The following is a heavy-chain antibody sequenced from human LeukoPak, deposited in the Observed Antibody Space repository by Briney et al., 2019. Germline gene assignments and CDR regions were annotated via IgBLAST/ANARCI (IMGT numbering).Heavy chain of an antibody. Sequence: SVKVSCKASGGTFSSYAISWVRQAPGQGLEWMGGIIPIFGTANYAQKFQGRVTVTTDESTSTAYMELSSLRSEDTAVYYCAREGYCTNGVCLGEFFDLWGRGTLVTVSS. J-gene: IGHJ2*01. CDR2: IIPIFGTA. CDR1: GGTFSSYA. D-gene: IGHD2-8*01. CDR3: AREGYCTNGVCLGEFFDL. V-gene: IGHV1-69*05.